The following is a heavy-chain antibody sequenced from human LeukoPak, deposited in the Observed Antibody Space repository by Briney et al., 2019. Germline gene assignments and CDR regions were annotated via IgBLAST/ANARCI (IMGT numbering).Heavy chain of an antibody. CDR3: ARHYYDSSGYYYGYFQH. J-gene: IGHJ1*01. V-gene: IGHV4-59*01. Sequence: SETLSLTCTVSGGSISSYYWSWIRQPPGKGLEWIGYIYYSGSTNYNPSLKSRVTISVDTSKNQFSLKLSSVTAADTAVYYCARHYYDSSGYYYGYFQHWGQGTLVTVSS. CDR1: GGSISSYY. D-gene: IGHD3-22*01. CDR2: IYYSGST.